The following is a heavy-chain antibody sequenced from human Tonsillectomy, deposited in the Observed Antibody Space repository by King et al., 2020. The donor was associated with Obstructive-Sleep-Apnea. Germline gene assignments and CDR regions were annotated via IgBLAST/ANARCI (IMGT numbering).Heavy chain of an antibody. CDR3: AKQFRTTTVSGTEAPI. D-gene: IGHD3-10*01. CDR1: GFNFTSYG. J-gene: IGHJ3*02. CDR2: ISYDGLIQ. Sequence: VQLVESGGGVVQPGRSLRLSCAASGFNFTSYGMHWVRQAPGKGLEWVTVISYDGLIQYYADSVKGRFTISRDSSNNTLFLQMYSLRPEDTAIYYCAKQFRTTTVSGTEAPIWGRGTMVTVSS. V-gene: IGHV3-30*18.